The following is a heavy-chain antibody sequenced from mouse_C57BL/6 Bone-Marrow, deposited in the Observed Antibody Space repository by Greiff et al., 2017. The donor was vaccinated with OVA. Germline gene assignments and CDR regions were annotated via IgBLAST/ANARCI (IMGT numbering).Heavy chain of an antibody. CDR3: GRRSSDGYFDV. CDR1: GFTFSSYT. J-gene: IGHJ1*03. CDR2: ISGGGGNT. D-gene: IGHD1-1*01. Sequence: VQLKESGGGLVKPGGSLKLSCAASGFTFSSYTMSWVRQTPEKRLEWVATISGGGGNTYYPDSVKGRFTISRDNAKNTLYLQMSSLRSEDTALYYCGRRSSDGYFDVWGTGTTVTVSS. V-gene: IGHV5-9*01.